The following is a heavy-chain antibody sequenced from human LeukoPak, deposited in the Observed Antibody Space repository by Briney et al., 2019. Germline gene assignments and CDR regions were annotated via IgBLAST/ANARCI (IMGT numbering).Heavy chain of an antibody. Sequence: PSETLSLTCAVYGGSFSGYYWSWIRQPPGKGLEWIGEINDSGSTNYNPSLKSRVTISVDTSKNQLSLKLSSVTAADTAVYYCARVAAAGIYYYYGMDVWGQGTTVTVSS. V-gene: IGHV4-34*01. CDR1: GGSFSGYY. CDR2: INDSGST. D-gene: IGHD6-13*01. CDR3: ARVAAAGIYYYYGMDV. J-gene: IGHJ6*02.